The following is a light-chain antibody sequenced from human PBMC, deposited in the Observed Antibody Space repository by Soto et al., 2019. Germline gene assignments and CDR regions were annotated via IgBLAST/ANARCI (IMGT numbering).Light chain of an antibody. CDR1: SGHNNYI. V-gene: IGLV4-60*02. CDR2: LEGSGSY. Sequence: QLVLTQSSSASASLGSSVTLTCTLSSGHNNYIIAWHQQQPGKAPRYLMKLEGSGSYNKGSGVPDRFSGSSSGAGRYLTISNLQFEDEADYYCETWDNNTRIFAGGTKVTVL. J-gene: IGLJ2*01. CDR3: ETWDNNTRI.